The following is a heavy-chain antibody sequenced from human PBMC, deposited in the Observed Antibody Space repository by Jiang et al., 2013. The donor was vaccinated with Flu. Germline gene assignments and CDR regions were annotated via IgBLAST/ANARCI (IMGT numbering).Heavy chain of an antibody. CDR2: IYYSGTT. J-gene: IGHJ5*02. V-gene: IGHV4-59*02. D-gene: IGHD2-2*01. CDR1: NGSVNTYY. CDR3: ARGHVVPAAANWFDP. Sequence: SLTCSVSNGSVNTYYWSWIRQPPGKGLEWIACIYYSGTTNYNPSLKSRATISVDTSKNQVSLRLTSVTAADTAVYYCARGHVVPAAANWFDPWGQGTLVTVSS.